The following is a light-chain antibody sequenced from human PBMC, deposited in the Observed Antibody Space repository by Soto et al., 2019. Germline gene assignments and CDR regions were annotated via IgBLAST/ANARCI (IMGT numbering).Light chain of an antibody. CDR2: DVS. J-gene: IGKJ1*01. CDR3: QQYSTYMWT. CDR1: RSINTW. Sequence: DIQMTQSPSTLSASVGDRVTITCRARRSINTWLAWHQQKPGKAPALLIYDVSTLESGVPVRFSGSGSETEFTLTISSLQPDDFATYYCQQYSTYMWTFGQGTKVEAK. V-gene: IGKV1-5*01.